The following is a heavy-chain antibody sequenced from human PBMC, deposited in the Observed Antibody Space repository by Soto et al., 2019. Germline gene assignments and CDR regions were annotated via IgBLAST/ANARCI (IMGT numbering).Heavy chain of an antibody. Sequence: SETLSLTCTVSGGSISSSSYYWGWIRQPPGKGLEWIGSIYYSGSTYYNPSLKSRVTISVDTSKNQFSLKLSSVTAADTAVYYCARQITMVRGVITDYYYYGMDVWGQGTMVTVSS. CDR3: ARQITMVRGVITDYYYYGMDV. CDR1: GGSISSSSYY. D-gene: IGHD3-10*01. J-gene: IGHJ6*02. CDR2: IYYSGST. V-gene: IGHV4-39*01.